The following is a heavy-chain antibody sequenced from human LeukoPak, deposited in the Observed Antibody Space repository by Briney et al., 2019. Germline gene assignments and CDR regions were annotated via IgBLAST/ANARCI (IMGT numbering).Heavy chain of an antibody. CDR1: GYTFTGYY. J-gene: IGHJ4*02. Sequence: ASVKVSCKASGYTFTGYYMHWVRQAPGQGLEWMGWINPNSGGTNYAQKFQGRVTMTRDTSISTAYMELSRLRSDDTAVYYCARDLSNTRVVTYWGQGTLVTVSS. D-gene: IGHD3-22*01. CDR3: ARDLSNTRVVTY. CDR2: INPNSGGT. V-gene: IGHV1-2*02.